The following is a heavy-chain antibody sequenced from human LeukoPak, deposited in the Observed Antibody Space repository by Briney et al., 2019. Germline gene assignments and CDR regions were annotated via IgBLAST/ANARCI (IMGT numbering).Heavy chain of an antibody. J-gene: IGHJ3*02. CDR2: IVVGSGNT. CDR1: GFTFTSSA. Sequence: ASAKVSCKASGFTFTSSAMQWLRQARGQRLEWIGWIVVGSGNTNYAQKFQERVTITRDMSTSTAYMELSSLRSEDTAVYYCAADHGTYDGKNADDAFDIWGQGTMVTVSS. D-gene: IGHD1-26*01. V-gene: IGHV1-58*02. CDR3: AADHGTYDGKNADDAFDI.